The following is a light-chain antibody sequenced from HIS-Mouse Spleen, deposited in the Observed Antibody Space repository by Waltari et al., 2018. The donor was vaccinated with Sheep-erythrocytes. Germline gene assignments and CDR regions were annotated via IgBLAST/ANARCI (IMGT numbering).Light chain of an antibody. CDR3: CSYAGSYNHV. V-gene: IGLV2-11*01. CDR2: DVS. CDR1: SSDVCGYNY. Sequence: QSALTQPASVSGSPGQSITISCTGTSSDVCGYNYVSWYQQHPGKAPKLMIYDVSKRPSGVPDRFSGSKSGNTASLTISGLQAEDEADYYCCSYAGSYNHVFATGTKVTVL. J-gene: IGLJ1*01.